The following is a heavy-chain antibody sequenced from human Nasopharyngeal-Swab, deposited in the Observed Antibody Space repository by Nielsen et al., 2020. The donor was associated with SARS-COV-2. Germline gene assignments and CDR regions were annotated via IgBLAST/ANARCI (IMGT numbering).Heavy chain of an antibody. Sequence: LSCAASGFTFSSYAMHWVRQAPGKGLEWVAVISYDGSNKYYADSVKGRFTISRDNSKNTLYLQMNSLRAEDTAVYYCARDLDLYCGGDCSTWGGLDYWGQGTLVTVSS. D-gene: IGHD2-21*02. CDR2: ISYDGSNK. CDR3: ARDLDLYCGGDCSTWGGLDY. J-gene: IGHJ4*02. CDR1: GFTFSSYA. V-gene: IGHV3-30-3*01.